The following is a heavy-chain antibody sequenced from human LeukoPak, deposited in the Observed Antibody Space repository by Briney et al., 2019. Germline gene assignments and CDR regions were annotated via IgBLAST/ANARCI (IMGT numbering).Heavy chain of an antibody. D-gene: IGHD5-18*01. CDR2: INPRGST. V-gene: IGHV4-34*01. J-gene: IGHJ6*03. Sequence: PSETQSLTCAVYSGSFSDYYWGWIRHPPGKGLEWIGEINPRGSTNYSPALTSRVTISVDTSKNQFSLKLSSVAAADTAVYFCVRVGYSYVINDWSRTGLGAYPTKYYYHMDVWDKGTTVTVSS. CDR1: SGSFSDYY. CDR3: VRVGYSYVINDWSRTGLGAYPTKYYYHMDV.